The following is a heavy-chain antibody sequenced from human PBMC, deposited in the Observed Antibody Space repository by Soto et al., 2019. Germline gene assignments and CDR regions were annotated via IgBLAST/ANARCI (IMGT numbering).Heavy chain of an antibody. Sequence: QITLKESGPTLVKPTQTLTLTCTLSGLSVTTSGVGVGWIRQAPGKALEWLALIYWDDDKRYSPSLKNRLTITKDTSKNQVVLTLTNMDPVDTATYYCAHSRSGTLAFDMWGQGTIVIVSS. J-gene: IGHJ3*02. V-gene: IGHV2-5*02. CDR3: AHSRSGTLAFDM. D-gene: IGHD2-2*01. CDR1: GLSVTTSGVG. CDR2: IYWDDDK.